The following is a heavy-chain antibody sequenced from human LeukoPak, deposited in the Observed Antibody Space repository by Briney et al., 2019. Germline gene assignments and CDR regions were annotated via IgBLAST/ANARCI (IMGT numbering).Heavy chain of an antibody. CDR3: PSAALRCSGGGCYEMDV. D-gene: IGHD2-15*01. Sequence: ASVKVSCKASGGTFTSHVFRWVRQAPGQGLEWMGWIIPIFRSANYAQKFQGRLTITTDKSTSTAYMELSSLSSDDTAVYYCPSAALRCSGGGCYEMDVWGKGTTVTVSS. CDR2: IIPIFRSA. V-gene: IGHV1-69*05. CDR1: GGTFTSHV. J-gene: IGHJ6*04.